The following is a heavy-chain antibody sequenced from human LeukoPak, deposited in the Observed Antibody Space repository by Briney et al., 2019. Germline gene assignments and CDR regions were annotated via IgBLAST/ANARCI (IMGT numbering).Heavy chain of an antibody. J-gene: IGHJ2*01. CDR1: GGTFSSYA. D-gene: IGHD3-16*01. CDR2: IIPIFGTA. V-gene: IGHV1-69*05. CDR3: ARGGRGERFGWYFDL. Sequence: SVKVSCKASGGTFSSYAISWVRQAPGQGLEWMGGIIPIFGTANYAQKFQGRVTITRDTSASTAYMELSSLRSEDTAVYYCARGGRGERFGWYFDLWGRGTLVTVSS.